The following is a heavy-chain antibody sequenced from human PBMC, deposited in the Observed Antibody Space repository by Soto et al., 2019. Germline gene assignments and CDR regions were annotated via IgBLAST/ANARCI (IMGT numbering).Heavy chain of an antibody. D-gene: IGHD3-10*01. Sequence: QVQLVESGGGVVQPGRSLRLSCAASGFTFSSYGMHWVRQAPGKGLEWVAVISYDGSNKYYADSVKGRFTISRDNSKNTLYLQMNSLRAEDSAVYYCAKLSGSGSYYSAVLARLSEPFDYCGQGTLVTVSS. CDR1: GFTFSSYG. V-gene: IGHV3-30*18. CDR3: AKLSGSGSYYSAVLARLSEPFDY. CDR2: ISYDGSNK. J-gene: IGHJ4*02.